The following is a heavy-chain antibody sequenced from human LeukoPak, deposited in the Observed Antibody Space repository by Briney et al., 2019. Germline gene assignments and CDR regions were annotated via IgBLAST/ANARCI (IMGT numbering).Heavy chain of an antibody. V-gene: IGHV3-15*01. Sequence: GGSLRLSCAAPGFTFSNAWMNWVRQAPGKGLEWVGRIKSKSDGGTTDYAAPVKGRFTISRDDSKNTLYLQMNSLKTEDTAVYYCTTEPRITMVRGVLGITDYWGQGTLVTVSS. J-gene: IGHJ4*02. CDR1: GFTFSNAW. CDR3: TTEPRITMVRGVLGITDY. D-gene: IGHD3-10*01. CDR2: IKSKSDGGTT.